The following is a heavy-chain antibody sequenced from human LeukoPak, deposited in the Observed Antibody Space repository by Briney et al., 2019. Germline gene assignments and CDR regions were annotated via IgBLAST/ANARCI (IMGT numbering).Heavy chain of an antibody. V-gene: IGHV4-39*01. CDR2: VYYSGST. CDR1: GGSISSSSYY. CDR3: ARHHRKGAAGGDY. D-gene: IGHD6-13*01. Sequence: PSETLSLTCTVSGGSISSSSYYWGWIRQPPGKWLGWSGSVYYSGSTYYNPSLKSRVTISVDTSKNQFSLKLSSVTAADTAVYYCARHHRKGAAGGDYWGQGTLVTVSS. J-gene: IGHJ4*02.